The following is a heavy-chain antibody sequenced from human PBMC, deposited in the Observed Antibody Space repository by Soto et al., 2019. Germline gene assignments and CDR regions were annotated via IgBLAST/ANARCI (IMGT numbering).Heavy chain of an antibody. CDR1: GFTFRTYG. CDR2: ISSSGSFI. CDR3: AREPQGIAAALDY. J-gene: IGHJ4*02. D-gene: IGHD6-13*01. Sequence: ESGGGLVKPGGSLRLSCAASGFTFRTYGMNWVRRAPGGGLEWVASISSSGSFIYYADSVKGRFTISRDDAEKSLYLQMNSLRAEDTALYYCAREPQGIAAALDYWGQGTLVPVSS. V-gene: IGHV3-21*01.